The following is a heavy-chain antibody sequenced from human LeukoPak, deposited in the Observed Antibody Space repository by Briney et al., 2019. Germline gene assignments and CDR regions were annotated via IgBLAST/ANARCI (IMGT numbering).Heavy chain of an antibody. CDR2: INPNSGGT. V-gene: IGHV1-2*02. Sequence: GASVKVSCKASGYTFTGYYMHWVRQAPGQGLEWMGWINPNSGGTNYAQKFQGRVTMTRDTSISTAYMELSRLRSDDTAVYYCARQLTSYYYDSSGYYLNDYWGQGTLVTVSS. D-gene: IGHD3-22*01. CDR1: GYTFTGYY. CDR3: ARQLTSYYYDSSGYYLNDY. J-gene: IGHJ4*02.